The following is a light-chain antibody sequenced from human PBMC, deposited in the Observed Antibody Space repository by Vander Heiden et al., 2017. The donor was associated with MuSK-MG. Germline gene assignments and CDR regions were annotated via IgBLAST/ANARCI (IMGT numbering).Light chain of an antibody. CDR1: QSLLYSNGYNY. V-gene: IGKV2-28*01. Sequence: DIVMTQSPLSLPVTPGEPASISCRSSQSLLYSNGYNYLDWYLQKPGQSPQLLIYLGSYRASGVPDRFSGSGSATDFTLKISRVEAEDVGVYYCMQALQTGTFGPGTKVVIK. CDR2: LGS. J-gene: IGKJ3*01. CDR3: MQALQTGT.